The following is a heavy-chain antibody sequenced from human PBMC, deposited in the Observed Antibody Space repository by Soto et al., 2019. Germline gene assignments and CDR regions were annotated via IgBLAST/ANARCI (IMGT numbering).Heavy chain of an antibody. V-gene: IGHV3-33*01. Sequence: QVQLVESGGGVVQPGRSLRLSCAASGFTFSGYDMHWVRQAPGKGLEWVAVIWYDGSNKYYADSVKGRFTISRDNSKNTLYLQMNSLRAEDTTVYYCARGPTDLDAFDICGQGTMVTVSS. CDR1: GFTFSGYD. CDR2: IWYDGSNK. J-gene: IGHJ3*02. CDR3: ARGPTDLDAFDI.